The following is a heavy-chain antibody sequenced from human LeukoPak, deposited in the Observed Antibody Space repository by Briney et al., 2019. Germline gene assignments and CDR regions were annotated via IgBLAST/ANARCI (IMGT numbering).Heavy chain of an antibody. CDR1: GFTFSSYA. D-gene: IGHD5-18*01. J-gene: IGHJ4*02. CDR2: ISYDGSNK. V-gene: IGHV3-30*01. CDR3: ARDMLLYSYGVPDY. Sequence: GGSLRLSCAASGFTFSSYAMHWVRQAPGKGLEWVAVISYDGSNKYYADSVKGRFTISRDNSKNTLYLQMNSLRAEDTAVYYCARDMLLYSYGVPDYRGQGTLVTVS.